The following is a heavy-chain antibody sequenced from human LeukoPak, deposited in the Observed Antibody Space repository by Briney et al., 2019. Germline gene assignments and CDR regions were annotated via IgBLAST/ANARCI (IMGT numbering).Heavy chain of an antibody. CDR3: VKDSSGTFDN. V-gene: IGHV3-30*02. CDR1: GFTFSNYG. CDR2: IRSDGSNT. Sequence: GGSLRLSCAASGFTFSNYGMHWVRQAPDKGLEWVTFIRSDGSNTYYADSVKGRFTISGDNSKNTLYLQMNSLRAEDTAIYYCVKDSSGTFDNWGQGTLVTVSS. D-gene: IGHD6-25*01. J-gene: IGHJ4*02.